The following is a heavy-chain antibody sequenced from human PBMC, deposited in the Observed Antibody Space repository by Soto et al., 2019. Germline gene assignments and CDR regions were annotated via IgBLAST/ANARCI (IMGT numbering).Heavy chain of an antibody. D-gene: IGHD2-8*01. V-gene: IGHV3-13*01. CDR1: GFTFSSYD. CDR2: IGTAGDT. CDR3: ARDERYCTNGVCYRGAFDI. Sequence: EVQLVESGGGLVQPGGSLRLSCAASGFTFSSYDMHWVRQATGKGLEWVSAIGTAGDTYYQGSVKGRFTISRENAKNSLYLQMNSLRAGDTAVYYCARDERYCTNGVCYRGAFDIWGQGTMVTVSS. J-gene: IGHJ3*02.